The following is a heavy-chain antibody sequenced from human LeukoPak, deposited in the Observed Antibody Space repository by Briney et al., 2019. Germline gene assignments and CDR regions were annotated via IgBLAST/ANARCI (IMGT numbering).Heavy chain of an antibody. CDR2: NSAYNGNA. CDR1: GYTFTSYG. D-gene: IGHD3-22*01. J-gene: IGHJ3*01. V-gene: IGHV1-18*01. Sequence: GASVKVSCKASGYTFTSYGISWVRQAPGQGLEWMGWNSAYNGNANYAQKLQGRVTMTTDTSTSTAYMELRSLRSDDTAVYYCARGTDRLGMIVVIITPGAFDVWGQGTMVTVSS. CDR3: ARGTDRLGMIVVIITPGAFDV.